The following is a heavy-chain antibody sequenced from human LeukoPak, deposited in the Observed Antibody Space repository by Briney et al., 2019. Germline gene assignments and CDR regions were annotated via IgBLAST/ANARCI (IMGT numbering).Heavy chain of an antibody. V-gene: IGHV4-39*07. CDR1: GGSISSSSYY. J-gene: IGHJ3*02. D-gene: IGHD3-9*01. Sequence: SETLSLTCTVSGGSISSSSYYWGWIRQPPGKGLEWIGSIYYSGSTYYNPSLKSRVAISVDTSKNQFSLKLSSVTAADTAVYYCARVSDYDILTGYWGAFDIWGQGTMVTVSS. CDR2: IYYSGST. CDR3: ARVSDYDILTGYWGAFDI.